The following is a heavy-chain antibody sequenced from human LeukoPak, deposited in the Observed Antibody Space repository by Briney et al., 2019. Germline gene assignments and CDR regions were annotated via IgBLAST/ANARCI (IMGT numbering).Heavy chain of an antibody. Sequence: EASVKVSCMASGYTFTSYDINWVRQATGQGLEWMGWMNPNSGNTGYAQKFQGRVTMTRNTSISTAYMELSSLRSEDTAVYYCARGMVVAARDWFDPWGQGTLVTVSS. CDR3: ARGMVVAARDWFDP. D-gene: IGHD2-15*01. J-gene: IGHJ5*02. CDR2: MNPNSGNT. CDR1: GYTFTSYD. V-gene: IGHV1-8*01.